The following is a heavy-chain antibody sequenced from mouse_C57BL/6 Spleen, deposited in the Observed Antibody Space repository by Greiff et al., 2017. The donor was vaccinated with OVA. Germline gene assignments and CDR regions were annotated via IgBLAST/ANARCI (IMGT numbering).Heavy chain of an antibody. J-gene: IGHJ4*01. CDR2: IRSKSNNYAT. V-gene: IGHV10-1*01. CDR1: GFSFNTYA. CDR3: VRGAYYYGSSYGGYAMDY. Sequence: EVKVVESGGGLVQPKGSLKLSCAASGFSFNTYAMNWVRQAPGKGLEWVARIRSKSNNYATYYADSVKDRFTISRDDSESMLYLQMNNLKTEDTAMYYCVRGAYYYGSSYGGYAMDYWGQGTSVTVSS. D-gene: IGHD1-1*01.